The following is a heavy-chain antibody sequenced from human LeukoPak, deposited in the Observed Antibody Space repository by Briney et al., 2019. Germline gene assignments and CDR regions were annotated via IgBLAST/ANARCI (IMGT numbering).Heavy chain of an antibody. J-gene: IGHJ4*02. Sequence: SETLSLTCAVSGGSISSYYWSWIRQPAGKGLEWIGRIYTSGTTNYNPSLKSRVTMSVDTSKTQFSLNLNSVTAADTAVYYCARTSPRAATFDYWGQGTLVTVSS. V-gene: IGHV4-4*07. CDR2: IYTSGTT. D-gene: IGHD2-15*01. CDR3: ARTSPRAATFDY. CDR1: GGSISSYY.